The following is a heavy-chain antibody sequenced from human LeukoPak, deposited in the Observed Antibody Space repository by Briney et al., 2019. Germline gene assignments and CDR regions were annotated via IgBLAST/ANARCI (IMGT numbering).Heavy chain of an antibody. Sequence: PGGTLRLSCAASGFTFTSYGMSWVRQAPGKGLEWVSAISGSGGSTYYADSVKGRFTISRDNSKNTLYLQMNSLRAEDTAVYYCAKVGIVVVPAAIRGVYYMDVWGKGTTVTISS. CDR3: AKVGIVVVPAAIRGVYYMDV. CDR2: ISGSGGST. CDR1: GFTFTSYG. J-gene: IGHJ6*03. D-gene: IGHD2-2*01. V-gene: IGHV3-23*01.